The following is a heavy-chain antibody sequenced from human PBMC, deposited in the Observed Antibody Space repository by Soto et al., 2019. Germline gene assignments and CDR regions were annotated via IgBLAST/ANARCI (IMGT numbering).Heavy chain of an antibody. CDR2: IYYRGTT. J-gene: IGHJ4*02. CDR3: ARYNRSGYDDFDL. CDR1: DGSISNYY. V-gene: IGHV4-59*08. D-gene: IGHD6-25*01. Sequence: SETLSLTCTVSDGSISNYYWSWIRQPPGKGLEWIGYIYYRGTTNYNPSLKSRVTISVDTSKNQFSLKLTSVTAADTAMYFCARYNRSGYDDFDLRGQRTPVTVSS.